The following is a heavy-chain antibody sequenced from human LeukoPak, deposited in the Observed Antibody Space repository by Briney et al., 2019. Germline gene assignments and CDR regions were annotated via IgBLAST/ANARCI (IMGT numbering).Heavy chain of an antibody. V-gene: IGHV1-69*04. CDR3: ARDGPDYYGSGSYLDY. J-gene: IGHJ4*02. Sequence: SVKVSCKASGGTFSSYAISWVRQAPGQGLEWMGRIIPILGTANYAQKFQGRVTITADKSTSTAYMELSSLRSEDTAVYYCARDGPDYYGSGSYLDYWGQGTLVTVSS. CDR1: GGTFSSYA. D-gene: IGHD3-10*01. CDR2: IIPILGTA.